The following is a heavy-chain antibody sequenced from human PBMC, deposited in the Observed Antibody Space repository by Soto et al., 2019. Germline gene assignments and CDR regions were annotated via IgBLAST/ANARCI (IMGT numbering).Heavy chain of an antibody. CDR3: AKGPQAGYYDSGTFYSSVP. Sequence: TGGSLRLSCAASGFTFSGYAMTWVRQAPGKGLEWVSALTPGGETTYHIDSVKGRFTISRDNAKNTLYLQMNSLTDADTAVYYCAKGPQAGYYDSGTFYSSVPWGEGTLVTVSS. CDR1: GFTFSGYA. V-gene: IGHV3-23*01. CDR2: LTPGGETT. J-gene: IGHJ5*02. D-gene: IGHD3-10*01.